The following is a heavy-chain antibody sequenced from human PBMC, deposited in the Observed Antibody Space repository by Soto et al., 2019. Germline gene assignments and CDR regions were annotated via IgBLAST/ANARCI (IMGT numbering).Heavy chain of an antibody. CDR3: TRDRKLYRFYAYVMDV. J-gene: IGHJ6*02. D-gene: IGHD4-17*01. CDR2: FGTSGDT. Sequence: EVQLVESGGGLVQPGGSLKLSCVASGVSISSSDMHWVRQAMGKGLEWVSTFGTSGDTFYSGSVKGRFTISREDAKNSFHLQMKNLRAEDSAAYYCTRDRKLYRFYAYVMDVWGQGTAVTVS. CDR1: GVSISSSD. V-gene: IGHV3-13*01.